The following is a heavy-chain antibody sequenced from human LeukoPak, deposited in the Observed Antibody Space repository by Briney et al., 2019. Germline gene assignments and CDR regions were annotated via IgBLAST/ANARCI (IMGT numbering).Heavy chain of an antibody. J-gene: IGHJ1*01. V-gene: IGHV3-74*01. CDR3: ARYDYYDSSGYKIAEYFQH. D-gene: IGHD3-22*01. Sequence: GGSLRLSCAASGFTFSSYWMHWVRQAPGKGLVWVSRINSDGSSTSYADSVKGRFTISRDNAKNTLYLQMNSLRAEDTVVYYCARYDYYDSSGYKIAEYFQHWGQGTLVTVSS. CDR1: GFTFSSYW. CDR2: INSDGSST.